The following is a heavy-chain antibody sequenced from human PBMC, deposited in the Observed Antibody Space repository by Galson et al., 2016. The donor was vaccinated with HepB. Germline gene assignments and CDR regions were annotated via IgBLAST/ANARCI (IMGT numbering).Heavy chain of an antibody. Sequence: QSGEAVKKPGESLKITCEGSGYTFTRKWIGWVRQMPGKALEWMAVLYPRNSESESNPTRPGQVTISADKSSNTAYLQWSTRKASDTAVYYCAIHHETSGYFGFDQWGRGTQITVS. CDR2: LYPRNSES. CDR3: AIHHETSGYFGFDQ. J-gene: IGHJ4*02. D-gene: IGHD3-9*01. CDR1: GYTFTRKW. V-gene: IGHV5-51*01.